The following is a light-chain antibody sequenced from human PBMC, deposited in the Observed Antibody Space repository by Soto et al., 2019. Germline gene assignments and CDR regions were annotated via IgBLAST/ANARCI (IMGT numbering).Light chain of an antibody. J-gene: IGKJ4*01. V-gene: IGKV1-39*01. CDR3: QQSYSNPLT. Sequence: DIQMTQSPSSLSASVGETVIISCRASETITRYLNWYQSKPGKAPRLLISGTSSLQSGVPSRFSVSYSGTDFTLTISSLQPEDFATYYCQQSYSNPLTFGGGTKVEMK. CDR2: GTS. CDR1: ETITRY.